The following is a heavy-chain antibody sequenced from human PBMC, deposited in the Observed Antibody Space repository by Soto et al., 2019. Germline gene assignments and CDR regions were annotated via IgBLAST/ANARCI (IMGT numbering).Heavy chain of an antibody. D-gene: IGHD3-22*01. J-gene: IGHJ3*02. CDR1: GFTFSSSE. CDR3: ARDVWYDSSGYYYVNDAFDI. V-gene: IGHV3-48*03. Sequence: GGSLRLSCAASGFTFSSSEMNWVRQAPGKGLEWVSYISSSGGTVYYADSVEGRFTISRDNARNSLYLQMSSLRAEDTAVYYCARDVWYDSSGYYYVNDAFDIWGQGTMVTVSS. CDR2: ISSSGGTV.